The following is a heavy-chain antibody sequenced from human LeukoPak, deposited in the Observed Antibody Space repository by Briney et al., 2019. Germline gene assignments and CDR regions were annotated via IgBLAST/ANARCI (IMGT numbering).Heavy chain of an antibody. V-gene: IGHV3-33*01. CDR2: IWYDGSNK. CDR1: GFTFSSYG. Sequence: PGGSLRLSCAASGFTFSSYGMHWVRQAPGKGLEWVAVIWYDGSNKYYADSVKGRFTISRDNSKNTLYLQMNSLRAEDTAVYYCARGAFYGSGSYYFWGQGTLVTVSS. CDR3: ARGAFYGSGSYYF. D-gene: IGHD3-10*01. J-gene: IGHJ4*02.